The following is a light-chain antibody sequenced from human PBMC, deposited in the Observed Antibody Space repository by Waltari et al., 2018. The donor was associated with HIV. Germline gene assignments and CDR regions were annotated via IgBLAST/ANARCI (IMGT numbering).Light chain of an antibody. J-gene: IGLJ2*01. Sequence: QSVLTQPPSVSAAPGQQVAISCSGTAYNIGNNVVAWYHQIPGTAPKLLIYDNDKRPSGIPDRFSGSKSATSATLGISGLQTGDEADYYCATWDDGLKSEVFGGGTKLTAL. CDR2: DND. CDR3: ATWDDGLKSEV. CDR1: AYNIGNNV. V-gene: IGLV1-51*01.